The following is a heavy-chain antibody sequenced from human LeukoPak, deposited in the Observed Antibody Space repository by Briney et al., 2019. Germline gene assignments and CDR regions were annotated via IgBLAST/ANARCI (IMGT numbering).Heavy chain of an antibody. J-gene: IGHJ3*02. Sequence: GGSLRLSCAASGFTFSSYSMNWVRQAPGKGLEWVSSISSSSSYIYYADSVKGRFTISRDNAKNSLYLQMNSLGAEDMAVYYCARTHRDAFDIWGQGTMVTVSS. D-gene: IGHD1-14*01. CDR1: GFTFSSYS. V-gene: IGHV3-21*01. CDR3: ARTHRDAFDI. CDR2: ISSSSSYI.